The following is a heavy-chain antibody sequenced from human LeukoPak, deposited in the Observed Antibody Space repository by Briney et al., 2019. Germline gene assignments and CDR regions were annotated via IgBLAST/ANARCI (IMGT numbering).Heavy chain of an antibody. CDR3: ARERVRGKNWFDP. J-gene: IGHJ5*02. CDR1: GGSISSGDYC. V-gene: IGHV4-30-4*01. Sequence: MPSQTLSLTCTVSGGSISSGDYCWSWIRQPPGKGLEWIGYIYYSGSTYYNPSLKSRVTISVDTSKNQSSLKLSSVTAADTAVYYCARERVRGKNWFDPWGQGTLVTVSS. D-gene: IGHD3-10*01. CDR2: IYYSGST.